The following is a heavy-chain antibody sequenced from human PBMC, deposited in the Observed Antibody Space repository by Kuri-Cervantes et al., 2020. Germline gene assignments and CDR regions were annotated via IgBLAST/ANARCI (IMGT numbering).Heavy chain of an antibody. CDR1: GGTFSSYA. V-gene: IGHV1-69*13. J-gene: IGHJ4*02. D-gene: IGHD2-15*01. CDR2: IIPIFGTA. CDR3: ARDGEVVVAAYYFDY. Sequence: SVKVSCKASGGTFSSYAISWVRQAPGQGLEWMGGIIPIFGTANYAQKLQGRVTITADESTSTAYMELSSLRSEDTAVYYCARDGEVVVAAYYFDYWGQGTLVTVSS.